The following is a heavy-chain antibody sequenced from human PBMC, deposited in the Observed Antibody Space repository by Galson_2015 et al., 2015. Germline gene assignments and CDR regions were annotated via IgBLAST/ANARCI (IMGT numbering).Heavy chain of an antibody. D-gene: IGHD3-3*01. CDR1: GFSLSNARMG. J-gene: IGHJ4*02. CDR2: NFLNDDK. V-gene: IGHV2-26*01. Sequence: PALVKPTQTLTLTCTVSGFSLSNARMGVSWIRQPPGKALEWLVHNFLNDDKSHSTYLKSRLTISNDTSKSQGVLTMTNMDPVDTATYYCARTNDFWSGYYNPYYFDYWGQGTLVTVSS. CDR3: ARTNDFWSGYYNPYYFDY.